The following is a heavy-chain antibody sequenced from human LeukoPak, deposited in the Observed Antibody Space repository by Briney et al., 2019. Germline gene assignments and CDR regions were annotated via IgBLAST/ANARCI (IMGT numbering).Heavy chain of an antibody. V-gene: IGHV4-38-2*01. CDR3: VRLIIAEYASSSGS. CDR1: GFTFSNAW. CDR2: IYHSGNT. J-gene: IGHJ5*02. D-gene: IGHD6-6*01. Sequence: GSLRLSCAASGFTFSNAWMSWVRQAPGKGLEWIGNIYHSGNTYYNPSLKSRVTISVDTSKNQFSLKVSSVTAADTAVYYCVRLIIAEYASSSGSWGQGTLVTVSS.